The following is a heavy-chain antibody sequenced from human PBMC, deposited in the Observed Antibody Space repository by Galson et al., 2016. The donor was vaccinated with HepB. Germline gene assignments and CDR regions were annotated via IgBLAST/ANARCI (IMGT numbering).Heavy chain of an antibody. CDR1: GFTFNNYG. Sequence: SLRLSCAASGFTFNNYGIHWVRQAPGEGLEWVAVMWFDASNKYYADSVKGRFTISRDNSKNTLYLQMNSLRAEDTAVYYCAKDGFDIRDYVWGSYRPYYYGMDVWGQGTTVTVSS. CDR3: AKDGFDIRDYVWGSYRPYYYGMDV. J-gene: IGHJ6*02. D-gene: IGHD3-16*02. CDR2: MWFDASNK. V-gene: IGHV3-33*06.